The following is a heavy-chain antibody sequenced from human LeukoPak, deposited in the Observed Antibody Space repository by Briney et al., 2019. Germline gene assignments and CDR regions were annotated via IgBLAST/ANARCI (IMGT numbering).Heavy chain of an antibody. CDR2: INPNSGGT. J-gene: IGHJ4*02. D-gene: IGHD6-13*01. CDR3: AREPGIAAAGTDY. V-gene: IGHV1-2*02. Sequence: ASVKVSCKASGYTFTGYYMHWVRQAPGQGLEWMGWINPNSGGTNYAQKFQGRVTMTRDTSISTAYMELSRLRSDDTAVYYCAREPGIAAAGTDYWDQGTLVTVSS. CDR1: GYTFTGYY.